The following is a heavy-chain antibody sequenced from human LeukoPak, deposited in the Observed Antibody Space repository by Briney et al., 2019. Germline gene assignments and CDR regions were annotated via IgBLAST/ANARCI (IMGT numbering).Heavy chain of an antibody. CDR1: GGSISSGGYY. Sequence: SETLSLICTVSGGSISSGGYYWSWIRQHPGKGLEWIGYIYYSGSTYYNPSLKSRVTISVDTSKNQFSLKLSSVTAADTAVYYCARVLHETGRAFDIWGQGTMVTVSS. CDR3: ARVLHETGRAFDI. V-gene: IGHV4-31*03. CDR2: IYYSGST. J-gene: IGHJ3*02.